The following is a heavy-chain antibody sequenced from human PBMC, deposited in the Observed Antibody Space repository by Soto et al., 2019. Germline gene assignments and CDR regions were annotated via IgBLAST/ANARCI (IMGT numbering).Heavy chain of an antibody. D-gene: IGHD3-9*01. J-gene: IGHJ4*02. CDR3: ARDEGGYDILTGYYKAHHFDY. CDR2: ISPHNFNT. CDR1: GYTFTHFY. V-gene: IGHV1-18*01. Sequence: QVHLEQSGAEVKKPGDSVKVSCKASGYTFTHFYITWVRQAPGQGLEWMGAISPHNFNTNLAQKFQGRVTLTTDTSTKTAYMELRSLTSDDTAVYYCARDEGGYDILTGYYKAHHFDYWGQGVLVTVSS.